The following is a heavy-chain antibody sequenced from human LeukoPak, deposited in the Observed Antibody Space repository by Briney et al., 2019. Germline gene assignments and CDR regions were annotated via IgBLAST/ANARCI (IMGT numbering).Heavy chain of an antibody. CDR2: IWYDGSNE. J-gene: IGHJ4*02. Sequence: PGRSLRLSCAASGFTFSNYGMHWVRQAPGKGLEWVAVIWYDGSNEYYADSVKGRFTISRDNAKNSLYLQMNSLRAEDTAVYYCASDIAVAGTRFDYWGQGTLVTVSS. CDR3: ASDIAVAGTRFDY. V-gene: IGHV3-33*01. D-gene: IGHD6-19*01. CDR1: GFTFSNYG.